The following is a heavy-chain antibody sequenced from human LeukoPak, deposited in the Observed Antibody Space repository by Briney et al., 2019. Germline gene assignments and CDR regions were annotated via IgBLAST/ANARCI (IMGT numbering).Heavy chain of an antibody. CDR3: ARDLRMGGPWRQFDY. CDR1: GGSISSSNW. D-gene: IGHD3-16*01. V-gene: IGHV4-4*02. CDR2: IYHSGST. Sequence: SGTLSLTCAVSGGSISSSNWWSWVRQPPGKGLEWIGEIYHSGSTNYNPSLKSRVTISVDKSKNQFSLKLSSVTAADTAVYYCARDLRMGGPWRQFDYWGQGTLVTVSS. J-gene: IGHJ4*02.